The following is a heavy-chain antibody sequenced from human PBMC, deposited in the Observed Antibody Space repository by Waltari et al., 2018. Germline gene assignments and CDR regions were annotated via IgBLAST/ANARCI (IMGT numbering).Heavy chain of an antibody. D-gene: IGHD2-2*02. CDR3: AKSCSTSCYTCQLCY. CDR1: GFTLSSYA. CDR2: IRGSGGTT. Sequence: EVQLLESGGGLVQPGGSLRLSCAASGFTLSSYAMSWVRQGRGKGLEWVSAIRGSGGTTYCADSVKGRFTISRDNSKNTLYLQMNSLRAEDTAVYYCAKSCSTSCYTCQLCYWGQGTLVTVSS. J-gene: IGHJ4*02. V-gene: IGHV3-23*01.